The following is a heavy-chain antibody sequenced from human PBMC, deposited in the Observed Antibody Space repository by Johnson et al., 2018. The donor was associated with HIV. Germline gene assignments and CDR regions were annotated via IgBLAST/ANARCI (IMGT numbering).Heavy chain of an antibody. V-gene: IGHV3-30*02. D-gene: IGHD3-22*01. CDR2: IRYDGSNK. CDR3: TTTLPSYYDSSAWGAFDI. CDR1: GFSLSSYA. J-gene: IGHJ3*02. Sequence: VQLVESGGGAVQPGRSLRLSCVVSGFSLSSYAMHWVRQAPGKGLEWVAFIRYDGSNKYYADSVKGRFTISRDNSKNTLYLQMNSLRAEDTAVYYCTTTLPSYYDSSAWGAFDIWGQGTMVTVSS.